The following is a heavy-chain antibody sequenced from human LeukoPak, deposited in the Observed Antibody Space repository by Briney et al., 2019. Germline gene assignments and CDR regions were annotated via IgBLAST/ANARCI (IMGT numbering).Heavy chain of an antibody. CDR2: INHSGST. V-gene: IGHV4-38-2*02. D-gene: IGHD3-10*01. CDR3: ARYRGTSTSGSFYFDY. CDR1: GYSISSGYY. Sequence: SETLSLTCTVSGYSISSGYYWTWIRQPPGQALEWIATINHSGSTYYKPSLKSRVSISVDTSKNQFSLKLSSVAAADTAVYYCARYRGTSTSGSFYFDYWGQGTLVTVSS. J-gene: IGHJ4*02.